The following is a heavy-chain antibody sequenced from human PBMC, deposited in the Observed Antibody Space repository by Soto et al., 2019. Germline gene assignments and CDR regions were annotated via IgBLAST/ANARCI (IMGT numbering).Heavy chain of an antibody. CDR2: IIPIFGTA. V-gene: IGHV1-69*13. Sequence: SVKVCCKASGGTFSSYAISWVRQAPGQGLEWMGGIIPIFGTANYAQKFQGRVTITADESTSTAYMELSSLRSEDTAVYYCAEGGYCSGGSCYSLEVYYYYGMDVWGQGTTVTVSS. J-gene: IGHJ6*02. D-gene: IGHD2-15*01. CDR1: GGTFSSYA. CDR3: AEGGYCSGGSCYSLEVYYYYGMDV.